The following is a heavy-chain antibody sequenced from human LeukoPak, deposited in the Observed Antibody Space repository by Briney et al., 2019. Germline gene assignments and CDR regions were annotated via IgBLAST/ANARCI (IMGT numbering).Heavy chain of an antibody. V-gene: IGHV4-59*08. CDR2: IYYSGST. D-gene: IGHD3-10*01. CDR3: ARLPGGDFDY. Sequence: SETLSLTCTVSGGSISSYYWSWIRQPPGKGLEWIGYIYYSGSTNYNPSLKSRVTISVDTSKNQFSLKPSSVTAADTAVYYCARLPGGDFDYWGQGTLVTVSS. CDR1: GGSISSYY. J-gene: IGHJ4*02.